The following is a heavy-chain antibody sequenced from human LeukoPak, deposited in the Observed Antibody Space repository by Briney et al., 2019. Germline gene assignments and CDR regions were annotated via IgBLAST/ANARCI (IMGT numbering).Heavy chain of an antibody. CDR1: GGSISSYY. J-gene: IGHJ4*02. CDR3: ARHVARRVVRGVIPY. V-gene: IGHV4-59*05. Sequence: SETLSLTCTVSGGSISSYYWSWIRQPAGKGLEWIGSIYYSGSTYYNPSLKSRVTISVDTSKNQFSLKLSSVTAADTAVYYCARHVARRVVRGVIPYWGQGTLVTVSS. CDR2: IYYSGST. D-gene: IGHD3-10*01.